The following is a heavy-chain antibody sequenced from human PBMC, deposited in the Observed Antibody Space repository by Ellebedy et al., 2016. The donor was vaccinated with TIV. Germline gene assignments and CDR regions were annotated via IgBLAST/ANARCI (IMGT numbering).Heavy chain of an antibody. D-gene: IGHD2/OR15-2a*01. CDR1: GSSVNTDY. V-gene: IGHV3-66*01. CDR2: LYGDDRA. Sequence: GGSLRLSCAVSGSSVNTDYMSWVRQAPGKGPEWVSILYGDDRAFYSDAVEGRFFISRDNSQNKLYLQMNSLGVEDTAVYFCARDVRPNIGNFWGQGTLVTVSS. J-gene: IGHJ4*02. CDR3: ARDVRPNIGNF.